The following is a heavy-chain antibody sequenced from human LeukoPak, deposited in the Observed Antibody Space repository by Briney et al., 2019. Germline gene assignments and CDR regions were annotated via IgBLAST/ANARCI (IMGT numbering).Heavy chain of an antibody. CDR1: GFTVSSNC. J-gene: IGHJ4*02. Sequence: GGSLRLSCAASGFTVSSNCMSWVRQAPGKGLEWVSVIYSGGNTYYADSVKGRFTISRDNSKNTLYLQMNSLRAEDTAVYYCASGVTRYSYGTHRFDYWGQGTLVTVSS. D-gene: IGHD5-18*01. CDR3: ASGVTRYSYGTHRFDY. CDR2: IYSGGNT. V-gene: IGHV3-66*01.